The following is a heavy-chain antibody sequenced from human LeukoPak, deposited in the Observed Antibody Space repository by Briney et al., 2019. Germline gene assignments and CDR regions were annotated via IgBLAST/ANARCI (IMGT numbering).Heavy chain of an antibody. CDR1: GFTFSNAW. CDR2: IKSKTDGGTT. D-gene: IGHD3-3*01. Sequence: GGSLRLSCAASGFTFSNAWMSWVRQAPGKGLEWVGRIKSKTDGGTTDYAAPVKGRFTISRDDSKNTLYLQMNSLKTEDTAVYYCTTVPPTSDITIFGVVIPPLWFGELARSNRVDYWGQGTLVTVSS. V-gene: IGHV3-15*01. CDR3: TTVPPTSDITIFGVVIPPLWFGELARSNRVDY. J-gene: IGHJ4*02.